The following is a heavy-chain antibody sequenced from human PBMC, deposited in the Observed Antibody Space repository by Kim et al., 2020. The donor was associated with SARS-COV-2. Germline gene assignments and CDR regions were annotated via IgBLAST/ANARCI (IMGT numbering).Heavy chain of an antibody. Sequence: KARFTISSDKAKNTLYLQMNSLRAEDTAVYYCAKSWFREVELREGYYFDYWGQGTLVTVSS. CDR3: AKSWFREVELREGYYFDY. V-gene: IGHV3-23*01. J-gene: IGHJ4*02. D-gene: IGHD1-7*01.